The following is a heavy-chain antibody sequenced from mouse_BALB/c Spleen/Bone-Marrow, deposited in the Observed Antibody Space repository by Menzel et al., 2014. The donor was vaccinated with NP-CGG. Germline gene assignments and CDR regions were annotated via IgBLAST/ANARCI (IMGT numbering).Heavy chain of an antibody. Sequence: VQLKDSGPELVKPGASVKMSCKASGYTFXSYVMHWVKQKPGQGLEWIGYINPYNDGTKYNEKFKGKATLTSDKSSSTAYMELSSLTSEDSAVYYCAGYDWYFDAWGAGTTVTVSS. J-gene: IGHJ1*01. V-gene: IGHV1-14*01. CDR2: INPYNDGT. D-gene: IGHD2-14*01. CDR3: AGYDWYFDA. CDR1: GYTFXSYV.